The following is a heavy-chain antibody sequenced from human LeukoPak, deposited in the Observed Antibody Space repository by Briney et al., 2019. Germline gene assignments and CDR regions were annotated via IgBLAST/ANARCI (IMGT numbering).Heavy chain of an antibody. D-gene: IGHD3-10*01. CDR1: GFTFSTYW. Sequence: GGPLRLSCAASGFTFSTYWMHWVRQAPGKGLVWVSRIHGDGTFTTSADSVKGRFTISRDNAQNMVYLQMNSLRVEGTAVYYCARDLVLGSGSYGQWGQGTLVTVSS. CDR2: IHGDGTFT. CDR3: ARDLVLGSGSYGQ. V-gene: IGHV3-74*01. J-gene: IGHJ4*02.